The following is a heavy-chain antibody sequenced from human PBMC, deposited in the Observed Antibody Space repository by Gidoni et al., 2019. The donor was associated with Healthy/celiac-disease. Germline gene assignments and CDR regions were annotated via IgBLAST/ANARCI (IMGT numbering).Heavy chain of an antibody. V-gene: IGHV4-4*07. D-gene: IGHD1-26*01. CDR1: GGSISSYY. CDR3: ARDLGSYYLYFDY. J-gene: IGHJ4*02. Sequence: QVQLQESGPGLVKPSETLSLTGTVSGGSISSYYWSWIRQPAGKGLEWIGLIYTSGSTHYHPSLKSRVTMLVDTSKNQFSLKLSSVTAADTAVYYCARDLGSYYLYFDYWGQGTLVTVSS. CDR2: IYTSGST.